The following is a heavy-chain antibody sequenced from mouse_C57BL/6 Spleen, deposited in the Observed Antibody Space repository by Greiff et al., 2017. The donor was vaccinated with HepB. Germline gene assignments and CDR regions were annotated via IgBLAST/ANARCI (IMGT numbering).Heavy chain of an antibody. CDR2: ISSGGSYT. CDR3: ASPYYDYDQGFAY. J-gene: IGHJ3*01. V-gene: IGHV5-6*01. CDR1: GFTFSSYG. Sequence: EVQRVESGGDLVKPGGSLKLSCAASGFTFSSYGMSWVRQTPDKRLEWVATISSGGSYTYYPDSVKGRFTISRDNAKNTLYLQMSSLKSEDTAMYYFASPYYDYDQGFAYWGQGTLVTVSA. D-gene: IGHD2-4*01.